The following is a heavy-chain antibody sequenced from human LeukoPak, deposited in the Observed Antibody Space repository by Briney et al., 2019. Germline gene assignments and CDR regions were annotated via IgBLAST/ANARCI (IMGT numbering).Heavy chain of an antibody. CDR2: IYYSGST. CDR3: ARHVQTSGWTLDY. CDR1: GCSISSYY. J-gene: IGHJ4*02. Sequence: SETLSLTCTLSGCSISSYYLSWIRQPPGKGLEWIGYIYYSGSTDYNPSLKSRVTISVDTSKNQLSLKLNSVTAADTAVYYCARHVQTSGWTLDYWGQGTLVTVSS. V-gene: IGHV4-59*08. D-gene: IGHD6-19*01.